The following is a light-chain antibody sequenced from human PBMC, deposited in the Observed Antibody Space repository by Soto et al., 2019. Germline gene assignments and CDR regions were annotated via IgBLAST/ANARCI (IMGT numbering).Light chain of an antibody. CDR2: GAS. Sequence: TQSPGTLSLSPVESSTLSCRPSQSVYSNLAWYQQKPGQAPRFLLYGASSRATGIPDRFSGSGSGTDFTLTISRLEPEDFAVYYCQQYGSSPPWTFGQGTKVDNK. CDR3: QQYGSSPPWT. J-gene: IGKJ1*01. CDR1: QSVYSN. V-gene: IGKV3-20*01.